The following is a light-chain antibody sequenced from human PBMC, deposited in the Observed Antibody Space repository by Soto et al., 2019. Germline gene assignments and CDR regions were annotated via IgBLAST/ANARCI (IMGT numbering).Light chain of an antibody. CDR2: GAS. CDR1: QSVSNSY. J-gene: IGKJ3*01. CDR3: QQYSSSPST. Sequence: IVVTHSPGTLSLSPGEGATLSCRASQSVSNSYLAWYQQKPGQAPRLLIYGASSRATGIPDRFSGSGSGTDFTLTISRLEPEDFAVYYCQQYSSSPSTFGPGTKVDIK. V-gene: IGKV3-20*01.